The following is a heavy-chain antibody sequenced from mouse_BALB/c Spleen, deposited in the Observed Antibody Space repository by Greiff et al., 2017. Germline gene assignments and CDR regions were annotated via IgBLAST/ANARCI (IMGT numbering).Heavy chain of an antibody. J-gene: IGHJ4*01. V-gene: IGHV2-2*02. CDR3: ARRITTGYYYAMDY. Sequence: QVQLKQSGPGLVQPSQSLSITCTVSGFSLTSYGVHWVRQSPGKGLEWLGVIWSGGSTDYNAAFISRLSISKDNSKSQVFFKMNSLQANDTAIYYCARRITTGYYYAMDYWGQGTSVTVSS. CDR2: IWSGGST. CDR1: GFSLTSYG. D-gene: IGHD2-4*01.